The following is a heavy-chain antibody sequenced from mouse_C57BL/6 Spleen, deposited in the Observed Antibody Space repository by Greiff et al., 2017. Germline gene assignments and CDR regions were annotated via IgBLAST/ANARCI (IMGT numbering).Heavy chain of an antibody. CDR1: GYTFTEYT. V-gene: IGHV1-62-2*01. J-gene: IGHJ4*01. CDR3: ARPEEKSNWDSYAMDY. CDR2: FYPGSGSI. Sequence: QVQLQQSGAELVKPGASVKLSCKASGYTFTEYTIHWVKQRSGQGLEWIGWFYPGSGSIKYNEKFKDKATLTADKSSSTVYMELSRLTSEDSAVYFYARPEEKSNWDSYAMDYWGQGTSVTVSS. D-gene: IGHD4-1*01.